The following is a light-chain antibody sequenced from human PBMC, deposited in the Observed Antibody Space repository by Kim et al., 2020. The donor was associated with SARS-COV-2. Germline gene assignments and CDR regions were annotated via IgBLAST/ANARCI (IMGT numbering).Light chain of an antibody. Sequence: GGTAPLLCGLGCGSLSSSYYPRWYQQTPGQASRTLIYNTNTRSSGVPDRFSGSILGNKAALTITGAQADDESDYYCVLYMGSGIWVFGGGTQLTVL. CDR2: NTN. J-gene: IGLJ3*02. V-gene: IGLV8-61*01. CDR3: VLYMGSGIWV. CDR1: CGSLSSSYY.